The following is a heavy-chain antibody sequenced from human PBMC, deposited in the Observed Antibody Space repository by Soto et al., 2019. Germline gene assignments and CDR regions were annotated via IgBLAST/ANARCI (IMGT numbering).Heavy chain of an antibody. V-gene: IGHV1-18*01. D-gene: IGHD3-10*02. CDR2: ISAYNGNT. CDR1: GYTFTSYG. CDR3: ARGPYVVTYYYYCYMDV. Sequence: RASVKVSCKASGYTFTSYGISWVRQAPGQGLEWMGWISAYNGNTNYAQKLQGRVTMTTDTSTSTAYMELRSLRSDDTAVYYCARGPYVVTYYYYCYMDVWGKGTTVTVSS. J-gene: IGHJ6*03.